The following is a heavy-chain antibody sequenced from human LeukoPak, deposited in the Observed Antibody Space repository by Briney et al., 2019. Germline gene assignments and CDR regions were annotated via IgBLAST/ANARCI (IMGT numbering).Heavy chain of an antibody. D-gene: IGHD6-13*01. Sequence: GGSLRLSCAASGFTFSSYSMNWVRQAPGKGLEWVSSISSSSNYIYYADSVKGRFTISRDNAKNSLYLQMNSLRAEDTAVYYCARDLGAAVNFWGQGTLVIVSS. CDR1: GFTFSSYS. V-gene: IGHV3-21*01. J-gene: IGHJ4*02. CDR3: ARDLGAAVNF. CDR2: ISSSSNYI.